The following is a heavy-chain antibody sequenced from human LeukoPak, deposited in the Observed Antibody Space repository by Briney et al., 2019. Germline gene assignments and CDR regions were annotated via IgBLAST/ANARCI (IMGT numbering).Heavy chain of an antibody. V-gene: IGHV1-3*01. D-gene: IGHD3-22*01. CDR3: ANPRYDSSGYYYVD. Sequence: ASVTVSCKAYGYTFTDYTMHWLRQAPGQRLDWMGWINGGSGNTKYSPEFQGRVTITRDTSASTAYMELSSLRSEDTAVYYCANPRYDSSGYYYVDWGQGTLVTVSS. CDR1: GYTFTDYT. J-gene: IGHJ4*02. CDR2: INGGSGNT.